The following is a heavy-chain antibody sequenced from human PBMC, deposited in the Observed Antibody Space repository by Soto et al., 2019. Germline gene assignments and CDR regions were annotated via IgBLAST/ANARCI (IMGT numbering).Heavy chain of an antibody. J-gene: IGHJ6*02. CDR1: GGSISSYY. Sequence: QVQLQESGPGLVKPSETLSLSCTVSGGSISSYYWSWFRQSPGKRMEWIGYVHHSWGSSYNPSLQNRVALTLTTSKSNSSLKVTSVTATDTAVYYGARQGFGQLHGLVDVWGQGTTVTVSS. D-gene: IGHD3-10*01. CDR2: VHHSWGS. CDR3: ARQGFGQLHGLVDV. V-gene: IGHV4-59*08.